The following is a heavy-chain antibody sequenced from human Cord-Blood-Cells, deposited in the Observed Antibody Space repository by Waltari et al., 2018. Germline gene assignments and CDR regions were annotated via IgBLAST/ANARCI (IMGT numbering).Heavy chain of an antibody. CDR3: ARLVEGAFDI. J-gene: IGHJ3*02. D-gene: IGHD2-2*01. CDR1: GFTFRSYA. Sequence: QVQLVESGGGVVQPGRSLRLSCAASGFTFRSYAMHWVRQATGEWRSWMAVISYDGSNKYYADSVKGLFTISSDNSRNTLYRQMNSLRAEDTAVYYWARLVEGAFDIWGQGTMVTVSS. V-gene: IGHV3-30-3*01. CDR2: ISYDGSNK.